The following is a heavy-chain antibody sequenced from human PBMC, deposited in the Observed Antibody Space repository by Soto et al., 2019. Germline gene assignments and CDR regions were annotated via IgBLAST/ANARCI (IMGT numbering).Heavy chain of an antibody. Sequence: LRLSCAVSGFTFSSYEMNWVRQAPGKGLEWVSYISSSGSAIYYADSVKGRFTISRDNAQNSLYLQMNSLRAEDTAVYYCARDNHDFWSGYGLFDYWGQGTLVTVSS. J-gene: IGHJ4*02. V-gene: IGHV3-48*03. CDR2: ISSSGSAI. CDR1: GFTFSSYE. D-gene: IGHD3-3*01. CDR3: ARDNHDFWSGYGLFDY.